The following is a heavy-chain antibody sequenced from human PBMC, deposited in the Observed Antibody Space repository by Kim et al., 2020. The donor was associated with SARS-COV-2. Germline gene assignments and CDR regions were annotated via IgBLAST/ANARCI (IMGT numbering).Heavy chain of an antibody. D-gene: IGHD3-16*01. V-gene: IGHV4-30-2*04. Sequence: STYYIPSLKSRVTISVDTSKNQFSLKLSSVTAADTAMYYCARGSLRLHDYWGQGTLVTVSS. CDR2: ST. J-gene: IGHJ4*02. CDR3: ARGSLRLHDY.